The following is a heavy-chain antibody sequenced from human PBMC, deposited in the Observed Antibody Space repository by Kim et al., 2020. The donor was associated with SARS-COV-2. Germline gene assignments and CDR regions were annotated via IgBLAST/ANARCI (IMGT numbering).Heavy chain of an antibody. Sequence: GSTYRYYAVSVKGRFTISRDDAQNSLYLQMNSLRADDTAVYYCARMGAPWGQGTLVTVSS. CDR3: ARMGAP. V-gene: IGHV3-11*06. J-gene: IGHJ4*02. CDR2: GSTYR.